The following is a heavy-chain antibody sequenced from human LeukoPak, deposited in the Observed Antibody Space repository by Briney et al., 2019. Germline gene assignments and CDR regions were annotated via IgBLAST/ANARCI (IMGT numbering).Heavy chain of an antibody. CDR1: GYTFTGYY. CDR3: ARDRAAAASGGDY. D-gene: IGHD6-13*01. V-gene: IGHV1-2*02. Sequence: ASAKVSCKASGYTFTGYYMHWVRQAPGQGLEWMGWINPNSGGTKYAQKFQGRVTMTRDTSISTAYMEVSRLRSEDTAVYYCARDRAAAASGGDYWGQGTLVTVSS. J-gene: IGHJ4*02. CDR2: INPNSGGT.